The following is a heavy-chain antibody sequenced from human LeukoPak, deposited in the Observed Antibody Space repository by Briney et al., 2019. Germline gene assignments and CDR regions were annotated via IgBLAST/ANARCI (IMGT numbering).Heavy chain of an antibody. Sequence: ASVKVSCKASGYTFTSYDINWVRQATGQGLEWMGWMNPNSGNTGYAQKFQGRVTMTRNTSISTAYMELSSLRSEDTAVYYCARGLIHYDFWSGYYTRFDYWGQGTLVTVSS. V-gene: IGHV1-8*01. CDR2: MNPNSGNT. D-gene: IGHD3-3*01. J-gene: IGHJ4*02. CDR3: ARGLIHYDFWSGYYTRFDY. CDR1: GYTFTSYD.